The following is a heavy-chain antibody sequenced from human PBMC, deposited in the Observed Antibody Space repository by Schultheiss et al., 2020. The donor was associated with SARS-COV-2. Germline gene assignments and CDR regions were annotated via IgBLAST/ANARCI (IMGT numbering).Heavy chain of an antibody. V-gene: IGHV4-34*01. Sequence: GSLRLSCAVYGGSFSGYYWAWTRQPPGKRLDYMGNISCGGSTYYNPSLKSRVTISVDTSRRQFSLKLTSVTAADTAVYYCAREPHREISGVVILAWFDPWGQGTLVTVSS. CDR2: ISCGGST. CDR3: AREPHREISGVVILAWFDP. J-gene: IGHJ5*02. CDR1: GGSFSGYY. D-gene: IGHD3-3*01.